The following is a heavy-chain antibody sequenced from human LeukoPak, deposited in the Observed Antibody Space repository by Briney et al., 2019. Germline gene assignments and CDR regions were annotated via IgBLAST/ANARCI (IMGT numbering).Heavy chain of an antibody. CDR1: GGSISSDY. CDR3: AVRKRTMVRIFDY. J-gene: IGHJ4*02. CDR2: IHTSGST. Sequence: SETLSLTCTVSGGSISSDYWRWIRQPAGKGLQWIGRIHTSGSTNYNPSLKSRVTMSLDTSKNQFSLKLSSVTAADTAVYYCAVRKRTMVRIFDYWGQGTLVTVSS. V-gene: IGHV4-4*07. D-gene: IGHD3-10*01.